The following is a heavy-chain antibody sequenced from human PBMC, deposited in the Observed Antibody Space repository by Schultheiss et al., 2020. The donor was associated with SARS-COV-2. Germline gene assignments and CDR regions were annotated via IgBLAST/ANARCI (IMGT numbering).Heavy chain of an antibody. CDR3: ARGLGYYGSTTKGDY. CDR1: GGSISSYY. CDR2: INHSGST. Sequence: SETLSLTCTVSGGSISSYYWSWIRQPPGKGLEWIGEINHSGSTNYNPSLKSRVTISVDPSKNQFSLKLSSVTAADTAVYYCARGLGYYGSTTKGDYWAQGTLVTV. V-gene: IGHV4-34*01. J-gene: IGHJ4*02. D-gene: IGHD3-10*01.